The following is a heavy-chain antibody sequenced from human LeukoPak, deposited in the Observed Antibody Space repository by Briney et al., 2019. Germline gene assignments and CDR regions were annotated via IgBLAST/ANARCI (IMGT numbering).Heavy chain of an antibody. J-gene: IGHJ6*03. CDR3: AGGPTSGDYYYYMDV. V-gene: IGHV1-69*13. Sequence: AASVKVSCKASGGTFSSYAISWVRQAPGQGLEWMGGIIPIFGTANYAQKFQGRVTITADESTSTAYMELSSLRSEDTAVYYCAGGPTSGDYYYYMDVWGKGTTVTVSS. D-gene: IGHD1-1*01. CDR1: GGTFSSYA. CDR2: IIPIFGTA.